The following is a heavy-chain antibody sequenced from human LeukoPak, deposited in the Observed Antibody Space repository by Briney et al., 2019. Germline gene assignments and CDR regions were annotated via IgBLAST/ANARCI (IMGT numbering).Heavy chain of an antibody. V-gene: IGHV3-21*01. J-gene: IGHJ6*02. D-gene: IGHD3-10*01. Sequence: PGRTLRLSRAASGFTFSSYSMNWVREAPGKGLEWVSSISSSSSYIYYADSVKGRFTISRDNAKNSLYLQINSLRAEDTAVYYCARDRLYYYGSGGMDVWGQGTTVTVSS. CDR2: ISSSSSYI. CDR1: GFTFSSYS. CDR3: ARDRLYYYGSGGMDV.